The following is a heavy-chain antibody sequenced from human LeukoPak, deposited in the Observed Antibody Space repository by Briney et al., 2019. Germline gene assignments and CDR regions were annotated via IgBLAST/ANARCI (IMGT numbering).Heavy chain of an antibody. D-gene: IGHD3-22*01. CDR3: ARGLHYYDSSGYYS. Sequence: ASVRVSCKASGYTFTSYGISGVRQAPGQGLEWVGWISAYNGNTNYAQKLQGRVTMTTDTSTSTAYMELRSLRSDDTAVYYCARGLHYYDSSGYYSWGQGTMVTVSS. J-gene: IGHJ4*02. CDR1: GYTFTSYG. V-gene: IGHV1-18*01. CDR2: ISAYNGNT.